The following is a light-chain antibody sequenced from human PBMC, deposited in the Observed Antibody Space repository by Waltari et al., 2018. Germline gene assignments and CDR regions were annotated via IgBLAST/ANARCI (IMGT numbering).Light chain of an antibody. CDR2: GAS. Sequence: EIVLTQSPGTLSLSPGERATLSCRASQSVGRSLAWYQQKPGQAPRLLIDGASIRATGIPARFSGGGSGTDFSLTISRLEPEDFAAYHCQHYVRLPVTFGQGTKVEIK. V-gene: IGKV3-20*01. J-gene: IGKJ1*01. CDR1: QSVGRS. CDR3: QHYVRLPVT.